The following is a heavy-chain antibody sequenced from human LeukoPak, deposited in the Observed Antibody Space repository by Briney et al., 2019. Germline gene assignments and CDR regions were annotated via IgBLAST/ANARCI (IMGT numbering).Heavy chain of an antibody. D-gene: IGHD6-19*01. CDR2: INSNSGGT. CDR3: ARDQAVAGNDY. Sequence: ASVKVSCKASGYTFTGYYMHWVRQAPGQGLEWMGWINSNSGGTNDAQKFQDRVTMTRDTSISTAYMELSRLRSDDTAVYYCARDQAVAGNDYWGQGTLATVSS. J-gene: IGHJ4*02. CDR1: GYTFTGYY. V-gene: IGHV1-2*02.